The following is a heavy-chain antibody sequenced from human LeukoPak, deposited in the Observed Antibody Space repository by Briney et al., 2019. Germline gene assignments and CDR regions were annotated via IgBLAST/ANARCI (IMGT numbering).Heavy chain of an antibody. CDR3: TTYGDYVWYWFDP. CDR2: TKSKTDGGTT. J-gene: IGHJ5*02. V-gene: IGHV3-15*01. CDR1: GFTFSNAW. D-gene: IGHD4-17*01. Sequence: GGSLRLSRAASGFTFSNAWMTWVRQAPGEGLEWVGRTKSKTDGGTTDYAAPVKGRFTISRDDSENTLYLQMNSLKTEDTAVYYCTTYGDYVWYWFDPWGQGTLVTVSS.